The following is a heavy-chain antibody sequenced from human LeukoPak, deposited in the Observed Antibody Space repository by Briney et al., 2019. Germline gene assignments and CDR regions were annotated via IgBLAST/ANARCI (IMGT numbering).Heavy chain of an antibody. CDR1: GGSISRYY. Sequence: SETLSLTCTVSGGSISRYYWSWIRQPPGKGLEWIGYISYSGSTNYNPSLKSRVTISIDTSKSQFSLKLSSVTAADTAVYYCARRGTLNDYGMDVWGPGTTVTVSS. J-gene: IGHJ6*02. D-gene: IGHD1-1*01. CDR3: ARRGTLNDYGMDV. CDR2: ISYSGST. V-gene: IGHV4-59*08.